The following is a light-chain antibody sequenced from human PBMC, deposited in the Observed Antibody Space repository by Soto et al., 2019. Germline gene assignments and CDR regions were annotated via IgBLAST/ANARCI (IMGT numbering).Light chain of an antibody. CDR1: RGVSSGY. Sequence: VLTQSPGTLSLSPGERATLSCRASRGVSSGYSAWYQQKPGQAPRPLIYAASNRATGIPGRFSGSGFGTDFTLTISRLEPEDFAVYYCQHYDISSWTFGQGTKVEI. CDR3: QHYDISSWT. J-gene: IGKJ1*01. CDR2: AAS. V-gene: IGKV3-20*01.